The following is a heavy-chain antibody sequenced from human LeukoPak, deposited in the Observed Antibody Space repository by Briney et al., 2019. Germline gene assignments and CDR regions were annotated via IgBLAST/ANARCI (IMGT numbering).Heavy chain of an antibody. Sequence: GRSLRLSCAASGFTFDDYAMHWVRQAPGKGLEWVSGISWNSGSIGYADSVKGRFTISRDNAKNSLYLQMNNLRAEDTALYYCAKGSDYDSSGYYYVWGTFDYWGQGTLVTVSS. CDR2: ISWNSGSI. D-gene: IGHD3-22*01. CDR1: GFTFDDYA. V-gene: IGHV3-9*01. CDR3: AKGSDYDSSGYYYVWGTFDY. J-gene: IGHJ4*02.